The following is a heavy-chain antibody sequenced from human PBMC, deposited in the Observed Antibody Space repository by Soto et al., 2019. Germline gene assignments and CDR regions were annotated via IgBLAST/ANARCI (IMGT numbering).Heavy chain of an antibody. CDR2: MSYDGNNK. CDR1: GFTFSSYG. V-gene: IGHV3-30*18. Sequence: QVQLVESGGGVVQPGGSLTLSCAASGFTFSSYGMHWVRQAPGKGLEWVAVMSYDGNNKYYADAVKGRFTVSRDNSRNTQFLQMNSRRVEDTAVYYCAKVFISGGDCGNGIWYHFDYWGQGTPVTVSS. J-gene: IGHJ4*02. CDR3: AKVFISGGDCGNGIWYHFDY. D-gene: IGHD2-8*01.